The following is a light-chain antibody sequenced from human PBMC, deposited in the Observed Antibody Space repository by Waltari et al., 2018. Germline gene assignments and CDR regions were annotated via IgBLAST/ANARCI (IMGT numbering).Light chain of an antibody. V-gene: IGLV3-19*01. CDR2: GKN. Sequence: SSELTQDPDVSVALGQTVRITCQGDSLRRYYVTWYQQKPGQAPLLVIYGKNNRPSGIPDRFSGSSSGNTASLTITGAQAEDEADYYCYSRDTTGNHRGVFGTGTKVTVL. CDR1: SLRRYY. J-gene: IGLJ1*01. CDR3: YSRDTTGNHRGV.